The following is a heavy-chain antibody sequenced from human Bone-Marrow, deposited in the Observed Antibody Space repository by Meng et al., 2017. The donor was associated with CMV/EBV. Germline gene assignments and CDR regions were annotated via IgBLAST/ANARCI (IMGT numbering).Heavy chain of an antibody. J-gene: IGHJ4*02. CDR2: TYYRSKWYN. V-gene: IGHV6-1*01. D-gene: IGHD3-10*01. CDR1: GDSVSSNSAA. Sequence: SQTLSLTCAISGDSVSSNSAAPSRGLEWLGRTYYRSKWYNDYAVSVKSRIAISPDTSKNQFSLQLNSVTPEDTAVYYCARDRDGFQFWGQGTLVTVSS. CDR3: ARDRDGFQF.